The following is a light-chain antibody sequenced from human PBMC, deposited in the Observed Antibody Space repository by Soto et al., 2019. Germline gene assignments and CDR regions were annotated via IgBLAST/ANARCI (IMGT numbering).Light chain of an antibody. J-gene: IGLJ1*01. V-gene: IGLV1-40*01. CDR1: NSFIGSNY. Sequence: QLVLTQPPSASVTPGQRVTISCSGSNSFIGSNYFYWYQQLPGTVPKLLIYRNTYRPSGVPDRFSGSRSATSASLTITGLQAEDEADYYCQSYDRSLSGSFFGTGTKLTVL. CDR2: RNT. CDR3: QSYDRSLSGSF.